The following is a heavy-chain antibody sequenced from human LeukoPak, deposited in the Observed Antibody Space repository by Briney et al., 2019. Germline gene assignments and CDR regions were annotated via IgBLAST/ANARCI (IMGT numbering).Heavy chain of an antibody. V-gene: IGHV4-61*02. J-gene: IGHJ5*02. CDR2: IYTSGST. CDR3: ARSPPDDYGDYDGWFDP. CDR1: GDSISSGSYY. Sequence: PSETLSLTCTVSGDSISSGSYYWTWIRHPAGKRLEWIGRIYTSGSTNYNPFLKSRVTISVDTSKNQFSLKLNSVTAADTAVYYCARSPPDDYGDYDGWFDPWGQGSLVTVSS. D-gene: IGHD4-17*01.